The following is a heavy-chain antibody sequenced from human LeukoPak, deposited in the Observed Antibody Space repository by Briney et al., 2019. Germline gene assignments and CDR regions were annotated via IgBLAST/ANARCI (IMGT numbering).Heavy chain of an antibody. V-gene: IGHV4-39*01. D-gene: IGHD6-19*01. CDR3: ARHKREIAVAGLNAFDI. Sequence: SETLSLTCTVSGGSIRSYYWGWIRQPPGKGLEWIGSIYYSGSTYYNPSLKSRVTISVDTSKNQFSLKLSSVTAADTAVYYCARHKREIAVAGLNAFDIWGQGTMVTVSS. CDR1: GGSIRSYY. CDR2: IYYSGST. J-gene: IGHJ3*02.